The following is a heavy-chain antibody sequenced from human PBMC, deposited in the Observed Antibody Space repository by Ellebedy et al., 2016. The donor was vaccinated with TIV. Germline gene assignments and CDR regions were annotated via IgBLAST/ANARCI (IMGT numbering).Heavy chain of an antibody. CDR3: ARHGDGDYGSRYGMDV. CDR1: GGSISSYY. D-gene: IGHD4-17*01. CDR2: IYYSGST. J-gene: IGHJ6*02. V-gene: IGHV4-59*08. Sequence: SETLSLTXTVSGGSISSYYWSWIRQPPGKGLEWIGYIYYSGSTNYNPSLKSRVTISVDTSKNQFSLKLSSVTAADTAVYYCARHGDGDYGSRYGMDVWGQGTTVTVSS.